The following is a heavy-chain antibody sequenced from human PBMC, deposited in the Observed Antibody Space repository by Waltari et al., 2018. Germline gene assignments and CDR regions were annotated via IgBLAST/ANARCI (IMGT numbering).Heavy chain of an antibody. V-gene: IGHV3-48*01. J-gene: IGHJ4*02. CDR1: GFSFSSYG. D-gene: IGHD1-26*01. CDR3: APMGASRLTWTD. CDR2: ISGGGYPI. Sequence: EVQLVESGGGLVQPGGSLRLSCAASGFSFSSYGMNWVRQAPGKGLEWVGHISGGGYPIYYADSVKGRFTISRDNAKNSLFLQMNGLRAEDTAVYYCAPMGASRLTWTDWGQGTLVTVSS.